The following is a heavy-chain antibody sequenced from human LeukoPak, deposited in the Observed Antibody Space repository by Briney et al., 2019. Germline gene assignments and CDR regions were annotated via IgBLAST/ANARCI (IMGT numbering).Heavy chain of an antibody. V-gene: IGHV3-66*01. CDR3: ASKLTTGS. Sequence: GGSLRLSCLVSGFTVSSNYMSWVRQTPGKGLEWVSVIYSGGTTKYADSVKGRFTIYRDTSKNTLYLQMNSLRVEDTAVYYCASKLTTGSWGQGTLVTVSP. J-gene: IGHJ5*02. D-gene: IGHD4-17*01. CDR2: IYSGGTT. CDR1: GFTVSSNY.